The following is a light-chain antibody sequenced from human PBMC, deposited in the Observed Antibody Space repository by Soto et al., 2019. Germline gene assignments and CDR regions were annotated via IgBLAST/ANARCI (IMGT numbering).Light chain of an antibody. CDR3: AARGDSLRGRE. V-gene: IGLV1-47*01. CDR1: SSNIGSRE. Sequence: QSVLTQPPSASGTPGQRVTISCSGSSSNIGSREVYWYQQVPGTAPKLLIYKSNQRPSGVPDRFSGSKSGTSASLAIRGLRCEEEADYYWAARGDSLRGREFGGGTKLTGL. CDR2: KSN. J-gene: IGLJ2*01.